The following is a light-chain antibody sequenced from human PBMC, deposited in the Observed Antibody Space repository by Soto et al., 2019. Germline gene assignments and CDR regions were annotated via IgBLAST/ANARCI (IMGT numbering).Light chain of an antibody. V-gene: IGKV1-9*01. CDR3: QQLNNYPLT. CDR1: QDISSY. J-gene: IGKJ4*01. Sequence: IQLTQSPSSLSASVGDRVTITCRASQDISSYLAWYQQKPGKAPKLLIHAISRLQSGVTSRFSGSGSGTDFPLAINSQQPEDFATYYCQQLNNYPLTYGGGTKVEIK. CDR2: AIS.